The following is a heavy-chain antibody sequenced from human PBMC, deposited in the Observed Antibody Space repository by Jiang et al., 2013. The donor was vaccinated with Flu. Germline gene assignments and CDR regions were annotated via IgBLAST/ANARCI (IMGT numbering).Heavy chain of an antibody. Sequence: GAEVKKPGASVKVSCKASGYTFTGYYMHWVRQAPGQGLEWMGWINPNSGGTNYAQKFQGWVTMTRDTSISTAYMELSRLRSDDTAVYYCARDLPGRDWYFDLWGRGTLVTVSS. CDR3: ARDLPGRDWYFDL. V-gene: IGHV1-2*04. CDR2: INPNSGGT. D-gene: IGHD2-15*01. CDR1: GYTFTGYY. J-gene: IGHJ2*01.